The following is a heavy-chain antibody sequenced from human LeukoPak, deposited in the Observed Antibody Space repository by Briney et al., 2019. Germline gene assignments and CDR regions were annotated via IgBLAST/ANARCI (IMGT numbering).Heavy chain of an antibody. Sequence: GGSLRLSCAASGFTFSSYAMSWVRQAPGKGLEWVSAISGSGGSTYYADSVKGRFTISRDSSKNTLYLQMNSLRAEDTAVYYCAKDQTWATYYDFWSGYFFPGNYYYYGMDVWGQGTTVTVSS. V-gene: IGHV3-23*01. CDR3: AKDQTWATYYDFWSGYFFPGNYYYYGMDV. CDR1: GFTFSSYA. CDR2: ISGSGGST. D-gene: IGHD3-3*01. J-gene: IGHJ6*02.